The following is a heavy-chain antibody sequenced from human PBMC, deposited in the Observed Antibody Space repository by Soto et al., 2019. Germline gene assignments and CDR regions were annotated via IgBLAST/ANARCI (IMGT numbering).Heavy chain of an antibody. CDR3: AREPYIVATIRQPGPHYYYGMDV. J-gene: IGHJ6*02. CDR1: GYTFTSYY. CDR2: INPSGGST. Sequence: ASVKVSCKASGYTFTSYYMHWVRQAPGQGLEWMGIINPSGGSTNYAQKFQGRVTMTRDTSTSTVYMELSSLRSEDTAVYYCAREPYIVATIRQPGPHYYYGMDVWGQGTTVTVSS. D-gene: IGHD5-12*01. V-gene: IGHV1-46*01.